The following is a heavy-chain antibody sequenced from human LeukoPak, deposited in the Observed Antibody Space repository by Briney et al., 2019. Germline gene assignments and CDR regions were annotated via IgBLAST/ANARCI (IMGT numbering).Heavy chain of an antibody. V-gene: IGHV5-51*01. Sequence: GESLKTFCKASGYSFTNYCNGWVRQIPGKGLEWMGIIYPGDSDTRYSPSFQGQVTISVDKSISTAFLQWSSLKASDTAMYYCSRHIHSGGWDVWGQGTLVTVSP. CDR1: GYSFTNYC. J-gene: IGHJ4*02. CDR3: SRHIHSGGWDV. CDR2: IYPGDSDT. D-gene: IGHD6-19*01.